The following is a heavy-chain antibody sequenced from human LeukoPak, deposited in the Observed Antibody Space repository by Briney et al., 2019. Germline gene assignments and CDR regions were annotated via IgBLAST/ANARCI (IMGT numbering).Heavy chain of an antibody. CDR2: IYYSGST. V-gene: IGHV4-59*01. CDR1: SGSISSLY. CDR3: ARLDYYGSGSPFDF. D-gene: IGHD3-10*01. J-gene: IGHJ4*02. Sequence: SETLSLTCTASSGSISSLYWSWLRQPPGKGRVGFGYIYYSGSTNYNPSLKSRITISVDTSRNQFSLKLSSVTAADTAVYYCARLDYYGSGSPFDFWGQGTLVTVSS.